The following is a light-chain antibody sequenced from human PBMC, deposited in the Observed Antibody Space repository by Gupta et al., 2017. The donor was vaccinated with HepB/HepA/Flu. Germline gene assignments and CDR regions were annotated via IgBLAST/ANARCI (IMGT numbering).Light chain of an antibody. V-gene: IGKV2-28*01. Sequence: DIVMTQSTLSLLVTTGETPSISCRYSQSLRHSNGYNFLDWYLQKPGQSPPLLIYFGSNRATGIPDRFSGSGSGTDFTLKISRVEAEDVGVYYCKQTLQTPKTLGRGTKVEIK. CDR3: KQTLQTPKT. J-gene: IGKJ1*01. CDR1: QSLRHSNGYNF. CDR2: FGS.